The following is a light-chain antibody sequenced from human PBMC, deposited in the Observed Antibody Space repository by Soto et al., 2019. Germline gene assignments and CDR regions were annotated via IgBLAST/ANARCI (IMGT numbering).Light chain of an antibody. CDR3: QQSYSTPIT. Sequence: DIQLTQSPSSLSASVGDRVTITCRASQYIHTYLNWYQQKPGKAPKLLIYAASSLQSGVPSRFSGSGSGTDFTLTISSLQPEDFATYYCQQSYSTPITFGQGTRLEIK. CDR1: QYIHTY. J-gene: IGKJ5*01. CDR2: AAS. V-gene: IGKV1-39*01.